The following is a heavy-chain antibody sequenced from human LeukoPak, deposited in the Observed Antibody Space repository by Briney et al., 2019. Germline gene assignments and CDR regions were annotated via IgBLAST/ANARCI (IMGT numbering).Heavy chain of an antibody. Sequence: SAVKVSCKASGWTFSRYAISLVGQAPGQGLEGMGRIIPIFGMANYAQKFEARVTITADKSTSTAYMELSRLRYEDTAVYYCATYFGDSASGMAVWGTGTPVTVSS. J-gene: IGHJ6*04. CDR3: ATYFGDSASGMAV. D-gene: IGHD4-17*01. CDR1: GWTFSRYA. V-gene: IGHV1-69*04. CDR2: IIPIFGMA.